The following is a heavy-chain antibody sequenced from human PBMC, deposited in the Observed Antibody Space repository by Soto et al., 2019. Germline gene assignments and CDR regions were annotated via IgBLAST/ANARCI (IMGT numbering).Heavy chain of an antibody. CDR2: IHYSGST. Sequence: PSETLSLTCTVSGGSISSYYWSWIRQPPGKGLEWIGYIHYSGSTNYNPSLRSRVTISVDTSKNQFSLKLSSVTAADTAVYYCARGWSIAAANWFDPWGQGTLVTVSS. D-gene: IGHD6-13*01. CDR1: GGSISSYY. J-gene: IGHJ5*02. V-gene: IGHV4-59*01. CDR3: ARGWSIAAANWFDP.